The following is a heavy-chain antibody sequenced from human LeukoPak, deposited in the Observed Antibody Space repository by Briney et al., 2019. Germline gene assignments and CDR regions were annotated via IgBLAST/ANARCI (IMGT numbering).Heavy chain of an antibody. D-gene: IGHD3-9*01. J-gene: IGHJ6*03. CDR2: ISAYNGNT. CDR1: GYTFTSYG. CDR3: ARAVVLRYFEGYYYMDV. V-gene: IGHV1-18*01. Sequence: ASVKVSCKASGYTFTSYGIGWVRQAPGQGLEWMGWISAYNGNTDYAQKLQGRVTMTTDTSTSTAYMELRSLRSDDTAVYYCARAVVLRYFEGYYYMDVWGKGTTVTISS.